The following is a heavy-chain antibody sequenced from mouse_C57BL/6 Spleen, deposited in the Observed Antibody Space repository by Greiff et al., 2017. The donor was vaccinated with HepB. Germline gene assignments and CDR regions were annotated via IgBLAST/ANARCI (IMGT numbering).Heavy chain of an antibody. CDR3: ARWLLRYAMDY. CDR1: GYTFTSYW. J-gene: IGHJ4*01. Sequence: QVQLQQPGAELVKPGASVKLSCKASGYTFTSYWMQWVKQRPGQGLEWIGEIDPSDSYTNYNQKFKGKATLTVDTSSSTAYMQLSSLTSEDSAVYYCARWLLRYAMDYWGQGTSVTVSS. D-gene: IGHD2-3*01. CDR2: IDPSDSYT. V-gene: IGHV1-50*01.